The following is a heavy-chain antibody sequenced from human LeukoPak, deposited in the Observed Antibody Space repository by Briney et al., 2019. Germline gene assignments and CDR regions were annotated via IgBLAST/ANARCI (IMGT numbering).Heavy chain of an antibody. CDR2: LRPSTTT. V-gene: IGHV4-39*01. CDR1: GGSISSSSKF. D-gene: IGHD4-23*01. Sequence: SQTLSLTCTVSGGSISSSSKFWGWIRQPPGKGLEWIGSLRPSTTTYYNPSLRRRVATSVDTSKNQFSLTLSSVTAADSAVYFCDRHDDYPGNSPPDGFDVWGQGTMLTVCS. J-gene: IGHJ3*01. CDR3: DRHDDYPGNSPPDGFDV.